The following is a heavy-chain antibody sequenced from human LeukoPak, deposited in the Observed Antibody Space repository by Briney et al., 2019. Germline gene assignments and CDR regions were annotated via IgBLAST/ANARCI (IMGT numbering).Heavy chain of an antibody. J-gene: IGHJ4*02. CDR2: FDPEDGET. Sequence: ASVKVSCKVSGYTLTELSMHWVRQAPGKGLEWMGGFDPEDGETIYAQKFQGRVTMTEYTSTDTAYMELSSLRSEDTAVYYCASYQALYSGSYWVFDYWGQGTLVTVSS. CDR1: GYTLTELS. V-gene: IGHV1-24*01. D-gene: IGHD1-26*01. CDR3: ASYQALYSGSYWVFDY.